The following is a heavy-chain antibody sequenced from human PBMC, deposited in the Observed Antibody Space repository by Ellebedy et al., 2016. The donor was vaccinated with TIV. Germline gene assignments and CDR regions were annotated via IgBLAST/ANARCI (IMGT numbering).Heavy chain of an antibody. Sequence: GESLKISXAVSGFSVSNNYMNWVRQAPGKGLEWVAVIYSAGSTYYADSVKGRFTISRDNAKRSVWLQMNNLTVDDTAMYYCATFGLDGYNLSFEYWGPGTLVTVSS. CDR3: ATFGLDGYNLSFEY. D-gene: IGHD5-24*01. V-gene: IGHV3-53*01. CDR2: IYSAGST. J-gene: IGHJ4*02. CDR1: GFSVSNNY.